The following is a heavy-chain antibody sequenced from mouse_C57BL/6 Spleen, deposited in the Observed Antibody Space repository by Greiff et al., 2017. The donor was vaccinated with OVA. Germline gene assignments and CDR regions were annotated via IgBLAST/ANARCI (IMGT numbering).Heavy chain of an antibody. CDR1: GFTFSSYG. CDR2: ISSGGSYT. J-gene: IGHJ1*03. V-gene: IGHV5-6*02. Sequence: DVMLVESGGDLVKPGGSLKLSCAASGFTFSSYGMSWVRQTPDKRLEWVATISSGGSYTYYPDSVKGRFTISRDNAKNTLYLQMSSLKSEDTAMYYCARQESSITTVWYFDVWGTGTTVTVSS. CDR3: ARQESSITTVWYFDV. D-gene: IGHD1-1*01.